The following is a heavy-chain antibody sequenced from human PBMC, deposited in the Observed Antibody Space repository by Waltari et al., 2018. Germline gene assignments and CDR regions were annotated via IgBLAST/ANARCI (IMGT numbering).Heavy chain of an antibody. V-gene: IGHV4-59*11. CDR1: VGNFTRHY. D-gene: IGHD5-18*01. J-gene: IGHJ4*01. CDR3: AAGNGWLLF. Sequence: QIHLQDSGPGLVKPSATLSLTCTVSVGNFTRHYWSWIWQSPGKGLESIGYIFYTCLTTYSASCKSRLTLSVDTSRKQVSLGMTSVTAADTAIYYCAAGNGWLLFGGRGTLVTVSS. CDR2: IFYTCLT.